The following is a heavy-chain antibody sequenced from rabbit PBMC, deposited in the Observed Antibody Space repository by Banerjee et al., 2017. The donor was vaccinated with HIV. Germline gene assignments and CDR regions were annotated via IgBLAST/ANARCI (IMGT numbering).Heavy chain of an antibody. CDR2: IYAGSSGSA. D-gene: IGHD4-2*01. CDR1: GFSFSNKYV. V-gene: IGHV1S40*01. CDR3: ARDRDWTLDL. J-gene: IGHJ3*01. Sequence: QSLEESGGDLVKPEGSLTLTCTASGFSFSNKYVMCWVRQAPGKGLEWIGTIYAGSSGSAYYASWVNGRFTISKTSSTTVTLQMTSLTAADTATYFCARDRDWTLDLWGQGTLVTV.